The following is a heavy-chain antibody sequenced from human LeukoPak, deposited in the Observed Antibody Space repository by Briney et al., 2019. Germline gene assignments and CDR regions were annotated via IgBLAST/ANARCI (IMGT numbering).Heavy chain of an antibody. Sequence: PSQTLSLTCTVSGGSISSGSYYWSWIRQPAGKGLEWIGRIYTSGSTNYNPSLKSRVTISVDTSKNQFSLKLSSVTAADTAVYYCARPITAYGMDVWGQGTTVTVSS. J-gene: IGHJ6*02. V-gene: IGHV4-61*02. CDR2: IYTSGST. D-gene: IGHD3-10*01. CDR3: ARPITAYGMDV. CDR1: GGSISSGSYY.